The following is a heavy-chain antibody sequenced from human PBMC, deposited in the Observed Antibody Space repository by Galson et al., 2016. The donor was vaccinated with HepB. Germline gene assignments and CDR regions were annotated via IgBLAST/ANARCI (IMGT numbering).Heavy chain of an antibody. CDR1: GFIFEDYV. V-gene: IGHV3-43D*03. J-gene: IGHJ4*02. CDR2: ISWDGSIT. CDR3: AKASGGDYFFQY. D-gene: IGHD1-26*01. Sequence: SLRLSCAGSGFIFEDYVLHWVRQPPGKGLEWVSLISWDGSITFYADSVKGRFTISRDNSKNSLYLQMDSLRPEAAAFYYCAKASGGDYFFQYWGQGSRVTVSS.